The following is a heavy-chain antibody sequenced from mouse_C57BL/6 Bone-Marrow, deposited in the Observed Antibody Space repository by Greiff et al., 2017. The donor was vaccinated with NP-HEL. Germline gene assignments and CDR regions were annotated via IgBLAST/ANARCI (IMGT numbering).Heavy chain of an antibody. D-gene: IGHD2-13*01. CDR2: IWNGGGT. J-gene: IGHJ1*03. V-gene: IGHV2-9-1*01. CDR3: ARRGGDHWYFDV. Sequence: QVQLQQSGPGLVAPSQSLSITCTVSGFSLTSYAISWVRQPPGKGLEWLGVIWNGGGTNYNSALKSRLSISKDNSKSQVFLKMNSLQTDDTARYYCARRGGDHWYFDVWGTGTTVTVSS. CDR1: GFSLTSYA.